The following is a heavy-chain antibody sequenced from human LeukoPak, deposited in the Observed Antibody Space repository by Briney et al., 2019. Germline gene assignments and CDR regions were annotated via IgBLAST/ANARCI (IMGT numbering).Heavy chain of an antibody. CDR3: ARGTSAGGDHYFDS. CDR2: IYYSGST. CDR1: GGSISSYY. V-gene: IGHV4-59*01. J-gene: IGHJ4*02. Sequence: SETLSLTCTVSGGSISSYYWSWIRQPPGKGLEWIGYIYYSGSTNYNPSLKSRVTISVDTSKNQFSLKLSSVTAADTAVYFCARGTSAGGDHYFDSWGQGTQVTVSS. D-gene: IGHD1-7*01.